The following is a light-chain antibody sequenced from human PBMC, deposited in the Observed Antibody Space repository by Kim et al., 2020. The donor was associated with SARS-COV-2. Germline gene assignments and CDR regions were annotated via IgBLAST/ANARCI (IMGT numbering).Light chain of an antibody. CDR2: GAS. J-gene: IGKJ4*01. CDR1: QSVGGN. V-gene: IGKV3-15*01. Sequence: EIVMTQSPDNQSVSPGERATLSCRASQSVGGNLAWYQQKPGQAPRLLIYGASTRATDIPARFSGSGSGTEFTLTISSLQSEDFALYFCQQYKKWPLTFVGGTKVYIK. CDR3: QQYKKWPLT.